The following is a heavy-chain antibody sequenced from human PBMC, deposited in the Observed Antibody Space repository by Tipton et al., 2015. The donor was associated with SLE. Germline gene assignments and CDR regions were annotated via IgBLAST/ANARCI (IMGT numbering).Heavy chain of an antibody. D-gene: IGHD6-19*01. CDR3: ARARWYSSGSAMGDAFDI. V-gene: IGHV4-30-4*08. CDR1: VGSFSGHH. Sequence: LRLSCAVYVGSFSGHHWTWIRQPPGKGLEWIGYIYYSGSTYYNPSLKSRVTISVDTSKNQFSLKLSSVTAADTAVYYCARARWYSSGSAMGDAFDIWGQGTMVTVSS. CDR2: IYYSGST. J-gene: IGHJ3*02.